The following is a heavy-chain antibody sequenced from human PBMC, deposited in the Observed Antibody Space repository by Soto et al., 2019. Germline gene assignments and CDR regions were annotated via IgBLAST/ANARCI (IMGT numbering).Heavy chain of an antibody. CDR1: GYTFTSYD. CDR2: MNPNSGNT. J-gene: IGHJ6*02. D-gene: IGHD6-19*01. CDR3: AGGRVGWPTCYCYGMDV. V-gene: IGHV1-8*01. Sequence: QVQLVQSGAEVKKPGASVKVSCKASGYTFTSYDINWVRQATGQGLEWMGWMNPNSGNTGYAQKFQGRVTMTRNTSISTAYLQLSSLRSEDTAVYYCAGGRVGWPTCYCYGMDVWGQGTTVTVSS.